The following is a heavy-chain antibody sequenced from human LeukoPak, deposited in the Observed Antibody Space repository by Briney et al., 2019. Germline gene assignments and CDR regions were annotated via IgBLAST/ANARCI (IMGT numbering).Heavy chain of an antibody. CDR2: ISSSGNII. CDR1: GFPFSSYN. CDR3: ARDYGGHGEYFDY. D-gene: IGHD4-23*01. Sequence: GGSLRLSCAASGFPFSSYNINWVRQAPGKGLEWVSYISSSGNIIDYADSVKGRFTISRDNAKNSVYLQMNSLRDEDTAVYHCARDYGGHGEYFDYWGQGTLVTVSS. J-gene: IGHJ4*02. V-gene: IGHV3-48*02.